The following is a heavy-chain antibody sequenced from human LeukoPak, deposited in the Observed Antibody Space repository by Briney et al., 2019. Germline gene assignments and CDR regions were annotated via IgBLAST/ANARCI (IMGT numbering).Heavy chain of an antibody. J-gene: IGHJ3*02. CDR2: ISSSSNYI. CDR1: GFTFSTYN. V-gene: IGHV3-21*04. CDR3: AKGTRKRWPQLDGFDI. Sequence: SGGSLRLSCAASGFTFSTYNMNWVRQAPGKGLEWVSSISSSSNYIYYADSVKGRFTISRDNAKNSLYLQMNSLRDEDMALYYCAKGTRKRWPQLDGFDIWGQGTMVTVSS. D-gene: IGHD5-24*01.